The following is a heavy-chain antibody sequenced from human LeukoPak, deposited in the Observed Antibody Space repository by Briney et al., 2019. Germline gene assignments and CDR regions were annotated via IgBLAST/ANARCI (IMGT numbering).Heavy chain of an antibody. CDR3: ACGGVVADPYFDY. V-gene: IGHV4-61*02. CDR2: IYTSGST. J-gene: IGHJ4*02. D-gene: IGHD2-15*01. CDR1: GGSISSGSYY. Sequence: SETLSLTCTVSGGSISSGSYYWSWIRQPAGKGLEWIGRIYTSGSTNYNPSLKSRVTISVDTSKNQFSLKLSSVTAADTAVYYCACGGVVADPYFDYWGQGTLVTVSS.